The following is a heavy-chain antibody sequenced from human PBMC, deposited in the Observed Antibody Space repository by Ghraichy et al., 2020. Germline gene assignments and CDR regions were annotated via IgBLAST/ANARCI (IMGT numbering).Heavy chain of an antibody. CDR1: GFTFSSYS. Sequence: GGSLRLSCAASGFTFSSYSMNWVRQAPGKGLEWVSSISSSSSYIYYADSVKGRFTISRDNAKNSLYLQMNSLRAEDTAVYYCATGRHWSGYPDAFDIWGQGTMVTVSS. D-gene: IGHD3-3*01. V-gene: IGHV3-21*01. CDR3: ATGRHWSGYPDAFDI. J-gene: IGHJ3*02. CDR2: ISSSSSYI.